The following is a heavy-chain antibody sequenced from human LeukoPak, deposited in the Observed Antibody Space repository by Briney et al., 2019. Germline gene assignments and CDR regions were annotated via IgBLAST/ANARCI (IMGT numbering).Heavy chain of an antibody. J-gene: IGHJ3*02. CDR1: GYTFTSYG. CDR2: INPNSGGT. Sequence: ASVKVSCKASGYTFTSYGISWVRQAPGQGLEWMGWINPNSGGTNYAQKFQGRVTMIRDTSISTAYMELSRLRSDDTAVYYCARESALEEQWLGGAFDIWGQGTMVTVSS. V-gene: IGHV1-2*02. D-gene: IGHD6-19*01. CDR3: ARESALEEQWLGGAFDI.